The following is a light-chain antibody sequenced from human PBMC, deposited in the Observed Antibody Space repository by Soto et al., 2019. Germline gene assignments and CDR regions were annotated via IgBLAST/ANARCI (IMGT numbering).Light chain of an antibody. CDR1: IHYDF. V-gene: IGLV2-14*01. Sequence: QSALTQPASVSGSPGQSITISCTGYIHYDFVSWYQQHPGKAPKLMIYEVSNRPSGVYNRFSGSKSGNTASLTISGLQAEDEAYYYCSSFTSSSTGVFGGGTQLTVL. CDR3: SSFTSSSTGV. CDR2: EVS. J-gene: IGLJ3*02.